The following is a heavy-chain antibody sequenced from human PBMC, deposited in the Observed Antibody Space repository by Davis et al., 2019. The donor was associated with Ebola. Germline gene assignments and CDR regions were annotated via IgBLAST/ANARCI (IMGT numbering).Heavy chain of an antibody. Sequence: ASVKVSCKASGYTFTGYYMHWVRQAPGQGLEWMGRMNPHSGGTNYAQTFQGMVTMISYTSIITAYMELSRLTYDDTAVYYCARLCSSSCPNDYWGQGTLVTVSS. CDR3: ARLCSSSCPNDY. V-gene: IGHV1-2*06. CDR2: MNPHSGGT. CDR1: GYTFTGYY. J-gene: IGHJ4*02. D-gene: IGHD6-13*01.